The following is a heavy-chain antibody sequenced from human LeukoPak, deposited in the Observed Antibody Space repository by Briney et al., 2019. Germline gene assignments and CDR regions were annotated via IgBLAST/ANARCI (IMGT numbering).Heavy chain of an antibody. D-gene: IGHD4-17*01. CDR1: GYTFTSYG. J-gene: IGHJ4*02. CDR2: INPSGGST. Sequence: ASVKVSCKASGYTFTSYGISWVRQAPGQGLEWMGIINPSGGSTSYSQKFQGRVTMTRDTSTNTVNMELSSLRSEDTAVYYCARAEALTGDYVGYFVYWGQGTLVTVSS. V-gene: IGHV1-46*01. CDR3: ARAEALTGDYVGYFVY.